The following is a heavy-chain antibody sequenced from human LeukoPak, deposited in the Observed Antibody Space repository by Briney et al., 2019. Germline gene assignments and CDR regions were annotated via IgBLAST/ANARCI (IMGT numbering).Heavy chain of an antibody. D-gene: IGHD3-10*01. CDR1: GGSITRDH. CDR3: ATYRAGESGRGY. J-gene: IGHJ4*02. V-gene: IGHV4-59*01. CDR2: IDSPGTT. Sequence: SETLSLTCSVSGGSITRDHWSWIRQPPGKGLEWIGNIDSPGTTNYNPSLKSRVTISLDTSKNQFSLKLTSMTAADTAVYYCATYRAGESGRGYWGQGTLVAVAS.